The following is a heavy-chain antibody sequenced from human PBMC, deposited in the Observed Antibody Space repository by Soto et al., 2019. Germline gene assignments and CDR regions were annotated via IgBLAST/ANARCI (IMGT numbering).Heavy chain of an antibody. J-gene: IGHJ4*02. V-gene: IGHV3-30*18. CDR3: AKGRGFSDY. D-gene: IGHD3-3*01. CDR2: ISYDGSNK. Sequence: AXGSLRLSCASSGSTFSSYGMHWVRQAPGKGLEWVAVISYDGSNKYYADSVKGRFTISRDNSKNTLYLQMNSLRAEDTAVYYCAKGRGFSDYWGQGTLVTVPS. CDR1: GSTFSSYG.